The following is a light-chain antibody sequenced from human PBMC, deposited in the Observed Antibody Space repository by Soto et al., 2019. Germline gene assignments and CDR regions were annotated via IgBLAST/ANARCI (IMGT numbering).Light chain of an antibody. Sequence: EILLTQSPGTLSLSPGERATFSCRASQSVSRSYIAWYQQKRGQAPRLLIYGASNRATGVPDRFSGSGSGTDFTLTISRLEPEDFAIYYCQQYGGSLMTFGQGTRLEIK. CDR1: QSVSRSY. J-gene: IGKJ5*01. CDR2: GAS. CDR3: QQYGGSLMT. V-gene: IGKV3-20*01.